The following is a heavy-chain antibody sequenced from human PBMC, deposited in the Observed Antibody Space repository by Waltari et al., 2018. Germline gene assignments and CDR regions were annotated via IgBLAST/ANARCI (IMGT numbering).Heavy chain of an antibody. CDR3: AKEQEAFDI. CDR2: VWSDGNEK. Sequence: QLQLVESGGGVVQPGKSLRLSCAPSGFPRSSYFMHWVRQAPGKGLEWVAVVWSDGNEKYYGDSVKGRFTISRDNSKNIVYLQMNSLRAEDTAVYFCAKEQEAFDIWGQGTVVTVS. CDR1: GFPRSSYF. J-gene: IGHJ3*02. V-gene: IGHV3-33*06.